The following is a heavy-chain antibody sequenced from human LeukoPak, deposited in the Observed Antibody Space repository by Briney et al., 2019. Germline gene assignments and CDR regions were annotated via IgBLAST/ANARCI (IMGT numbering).Heavy chain of an antibody. D-gene: IGHD2-15*01. CDR3: SIIAANSFDY. CDR1: GFTFSGYG. J-gene: IGHJ4*02. CDR2: IPYDGSNK. Sequence: RGSLRLSCAASGFTFSGYGMHWVRQGPGKGLEWVAFIPYDGSNKQYADSVKGRFTISRDNSKNTLYLQMSSLRPEDTAVYFCSIIAANSFDYWGQGTLVTVSS. V-gene: IGHV3-30*02.